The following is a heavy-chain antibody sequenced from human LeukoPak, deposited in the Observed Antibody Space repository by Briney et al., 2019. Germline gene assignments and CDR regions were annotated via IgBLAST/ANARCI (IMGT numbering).Heavy chain of an antibody. CDR3: AICPKFSSDSSGYCNYFDY. J-gene: IGHJ4*02. CDR2: IYYSGRT. D-gene: IGHD3-22*01. Sequence: PSETLSLTCSVSGSSISSSSDYLGWIRQPPGKVLQWIGSIYYSGRTYYNLSLKIRVTISVDTSKNQFSMRLSSVPAADPAVYYCAICPKFSSDSSGYCNYFDYWGQGTLVTVSS. CDR1: GSSISSSSDY. V-gene: IGHV4-39*01.